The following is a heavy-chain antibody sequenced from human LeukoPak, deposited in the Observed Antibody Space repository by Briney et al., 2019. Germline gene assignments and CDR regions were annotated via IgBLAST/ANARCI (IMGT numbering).Heavy chain of an antibody. CDR1: GGSFSGYY. V-gene: IGHV4-34*01. CDR2: INHSGST. Sequence: SETLSLTCAVYGGSFSGYYWSWIRQPPGKGLEWIGEINHSGSTNYNPSLKSRVTISVDTSKNQFSLKLCSVTAADTAVYYCARGRIQLWLYYYGMDVWGQGTTVTVSS. D-gene: IGHD5-18*01. CDR3: ARGRIQLWLYYYGMDV. J-gene: IGHJ6*02.